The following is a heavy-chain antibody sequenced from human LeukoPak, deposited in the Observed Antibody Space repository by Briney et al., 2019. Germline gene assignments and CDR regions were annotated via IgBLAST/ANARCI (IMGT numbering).Heavy chain of an antibody. V-gene: IGHV4-30-4*08. D-gene: IGHD3-3*01. CDR3: ARDLGSRGSGLYWFDP. J-gene: IGHJ5*02. Sequence: SETLSLTCTVSGGSISSGDYYWSWIRQPPGKGLEWIGYIYYSGSTYYNPSLKSRVTISVDTSKNQFSLKLSSVTAADTAVYYCARDLGSRGSGLYWFDPWGQGTLVTVS. CDR2: IYYSGST. CDR1: GGSISSGDYY.